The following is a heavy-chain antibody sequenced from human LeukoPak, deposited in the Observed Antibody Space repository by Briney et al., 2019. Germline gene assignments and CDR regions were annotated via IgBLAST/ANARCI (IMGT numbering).Heavy chain of an antibody. CDR2: IYHSGST. V-gene: IGHV4-39*07. CDR1: GGSISSSSYY. CDR3: ARGRYSSSWYGPRRYNWFDP. J-gene: IGHJ5*02. D-gene: IGHD6-13*01. Sequence: SETLSLTCTVSGGSISSSSYYWGWIRQPPGKGLEWIGSIYHSGSTYYNPSLKSRVTISVDTSKNQFSLKLSSVTAADTAVYYCARGRYSSSWYGPRRYNWFDPWGQGTLVTVSS.